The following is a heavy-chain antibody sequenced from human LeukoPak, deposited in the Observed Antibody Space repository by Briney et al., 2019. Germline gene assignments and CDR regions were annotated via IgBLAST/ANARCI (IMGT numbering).Heavy chain of an antibody. V-gene: IGHV1-2*02. CDR1: GYTFTGYY. Sequence: ASVKVSCKTSGYTFTGYYIQWVRQAPGQGLEWMGYINPDGGGTNYAQEFQGRVTMTRDTSISTAYMELNRLRSEDTAVYYCARARGNGDYYYYYYMDVWGKGTTVTVSS. CDR3: ARARGNGDYYYYYYMDV. J-gene: IGHJ6*03. D-gene: IGHD3-10*01. CDR2: INPDGGGT.